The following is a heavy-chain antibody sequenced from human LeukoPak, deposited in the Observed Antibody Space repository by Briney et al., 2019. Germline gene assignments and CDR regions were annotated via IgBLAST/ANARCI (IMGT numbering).Heavy chain of an antibody. J-gene: IGHJ3*02. Sequence: SETLSLTCAVYGGSFRGYYWSWLRQPPAKGLEWIGEINHSGSTNYNPPLKRRVTISVDPSKNQFYLILSSVHAAGPDGDYCWRGPKAALEWLPQAFDIWGQAAKVTDSS. V-gene: IGHV4-34*01. CDR3: WRGPKAALEWLPQAFDI. CDR1: GGSFRGYY. CDR2: INHSGST. D-gene: IGHD3-3*01.